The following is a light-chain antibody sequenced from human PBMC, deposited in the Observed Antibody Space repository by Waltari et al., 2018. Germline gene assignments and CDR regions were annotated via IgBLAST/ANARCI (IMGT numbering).Light chain of an antibody. Sequence: QSALTQPPSASGAPGQSVTISCTGTSSDVGGYHYVPWYQQHPGEAPKLLIYEVSKRPSGVPNRFSGSKSGNTASLTVSGLQAEDEGDYYCSSYAGRNTLFGGGTKLTVL. J-gene: IGLJ2*01. V-gene: IGLV2-8*01. CDR3: SSYAGRNTL. CDR2: EVS. CDR1: SSDVGGYHY.